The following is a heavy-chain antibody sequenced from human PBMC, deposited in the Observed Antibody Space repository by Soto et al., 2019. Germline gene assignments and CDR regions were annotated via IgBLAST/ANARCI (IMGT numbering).Heavy chain of an antibody. J-gene: IGHJ6*02. D-gene: IGHD6-13*01. Sequence: ASVKVSCKASGYTFTSYGISWVRQAPGQGLEWMGWISAYNGNTNYAQKLQGRVTMTTDTSTSTAYMELRSLRSDDTAVYYCARRKQQLARDYYYYGMDAWGQGTTVTVSS. CDR3: ARRKQQLARDYYYYGMDA. V-gene: IGHV1-18*04. CDR1: GYTFTSYG. CDR2: ISAYNGNT.